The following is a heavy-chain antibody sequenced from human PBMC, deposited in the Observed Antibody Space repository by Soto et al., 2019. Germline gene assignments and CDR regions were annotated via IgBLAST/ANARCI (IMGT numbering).Heavy chain of an antibody. CDR1: GGSISSSSYY. D-gene: IGHD3-3*01. J-gene: IGHJ5*02. Sequence: QLQLQESGPGLVKPSETLSLTCTVSGGSISSSSYYWGWIRQPPGKGLEWIGSIYYSGSTYYNPSLKSRVTISVDTSKNQFSLKLSSVTAADTAVYYCARRTDFRYYNWFDPWGQGTLVTVSS. V-gene: IGHV4-39*01. CDR3: ARRTDFRYYNWFDP. CDR2: IYYSGST.